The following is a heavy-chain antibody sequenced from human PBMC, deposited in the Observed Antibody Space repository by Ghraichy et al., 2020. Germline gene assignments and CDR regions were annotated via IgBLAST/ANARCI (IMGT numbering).Heavy chain of an antibody. Sequence: GGSLRLSCAVSEFTFDGYPMTWVRQAPGKGLEWVSILGADGRSTFYVDSVKGRFTISRDKSKRTMYLQMNSLRADDTAVYYCAKEWGSRGEGAFDAWGQGTTVTVSS. CDR3: AKEWGSRGEGAFDA. CDR1: EFTFDGYP. CDR2: LGADGRST. D-gene: IGHD3-16*01. V-gene: IGHV3-23*01. J-gene: IGHJ3*01.